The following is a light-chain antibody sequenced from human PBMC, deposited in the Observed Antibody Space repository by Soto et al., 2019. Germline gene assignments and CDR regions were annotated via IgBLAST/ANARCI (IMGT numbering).Light chain of an antibody. V-gene: IGKV3-11*01. CDR1: QSVSSY. CDR3: EQRSNWPAYT. CDR2: DAS. Sequence: EIVLTQSPATLSLSPGERATLSCRASQSVSSYLAWYQQKPGQAPRLLIYDASNRATGIPARFSGSGSGTDFTLTISRLEPEDFAVYYGEQRSNWPAYTFGQGTKREIK. J-gene: IGKJ2*01.